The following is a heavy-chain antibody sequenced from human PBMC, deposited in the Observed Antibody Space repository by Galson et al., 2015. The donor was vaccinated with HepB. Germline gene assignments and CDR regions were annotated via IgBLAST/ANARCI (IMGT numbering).Heavy chain of an antibody. CDR3: AVRGGSVAGTIYDY. CDR2: IIPIFGTA. V-gene: IGHV1-69*13. CDR1: GGTFSSYA. Sequence: SVKVSCKASGGTFSSYAISWVRQAPGQGLEWMGGIIPIFGTANYAQKFQGRVTITADESTSTAYMELSSLRSEDTAVYYCAVRGGSVAGTIYDYWGQGTLVTVSS. J-gene: IGHJ4*02. D-gene: IGHD6-19*01.